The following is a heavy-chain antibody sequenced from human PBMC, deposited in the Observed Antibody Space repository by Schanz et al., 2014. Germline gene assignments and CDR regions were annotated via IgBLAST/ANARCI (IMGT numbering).Heavy chain of an antibody. Sequence: EVQLVESGGGLVKPGGSLRLSCTASGFSFDSYNMNWVRQSPGKGLEWVAFLSFDSRHIYYADSVKGRFTISRDNAKISLLLQINSLRADDTAVYYCVRDTDYHFDYWGQGTLVTVSS. CDR2: LSFDSRHI. J-gene: IGHJ4*02. CDR1: GFSFDSYN. V-gene: IGHV3-21*06. CDR3: VRDTDYHFDY. D-gene: IGHD4-17*01.